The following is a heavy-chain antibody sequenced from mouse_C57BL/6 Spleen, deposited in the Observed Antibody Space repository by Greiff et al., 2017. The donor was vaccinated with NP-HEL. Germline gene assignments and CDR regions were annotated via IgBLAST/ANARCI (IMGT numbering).Heavy chain of an antibody. CDR3: ARGFYGNPDY. D-gene: IGHD2-1*01. Sequence: VQLQQSGAELARPGASVKMSCKASGYTFTSYTMHWVNQRPGQGLEWIGYINPSSGYTKYKQKFKAKATLTADKSSSTAYMQLSSLTYDDAAVYYCARGFYGNPDYWGQGTTLTVSS. V-gene: IGHV1-4*01. CDR1: GYTFTSYT. J-gene: IGHJ2*01. CDR2: INPSSGYT.